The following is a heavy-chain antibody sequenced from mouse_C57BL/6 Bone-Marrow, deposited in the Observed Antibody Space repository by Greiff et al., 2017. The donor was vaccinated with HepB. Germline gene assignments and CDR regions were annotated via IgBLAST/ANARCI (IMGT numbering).Heavy chain of an antibody. J-gene: IGHJ3*01. CDR3: AKKGYYGSERFAY. Sequence: VQLQQSGPGLVRPSQSLSITCTVSGFSLTSYGVHWVRQSPGKGLEWLGVIWRGGSTDYNAAFMSRLSITKDNSKSQVFFKMNSLQADDTAIYYCAKKGYYGSERFAYWGQGTLVTVSA. CDR1: GFSLTSYG. D-gene: IGHD1-1*01. CDR2: IWRGGST. V-gene: IGHV2-5*01.